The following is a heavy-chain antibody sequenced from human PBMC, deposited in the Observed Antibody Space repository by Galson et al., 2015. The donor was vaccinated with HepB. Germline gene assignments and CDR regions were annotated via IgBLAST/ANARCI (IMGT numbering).Heavy chain of an antibody. J-gene: IGHJ6*02. D-gene: IGHD5-18*01. V-gene: IGHV3-13*01. CDR3: GKDPVRASYRPYGMDV. CDR2: IDTTGDT. CDR1: GFTFSNYD. Sequence: SLRLSCAASGFTFSNYDMHWVRQATGKGLEWVSGIDTTGDTDYPGSAKGRFTISRDKTKKMVYLQMNSLKAEDTALYYCGKDPVRASYRPYGMDVWGQGTTVTVSS.